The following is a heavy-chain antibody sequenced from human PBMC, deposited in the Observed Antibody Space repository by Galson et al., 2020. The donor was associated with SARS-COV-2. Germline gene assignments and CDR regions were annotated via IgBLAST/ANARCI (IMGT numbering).Heavy chain of an antibody. CDR2: SYYSGST. D-gene: IGHD1-26*01. J-gene: IGHJ4*02. Sequence: LSLTCTVSGGSISSGGYYWSCIRQHPGKGLEWIGYSYYSGSTYYNPSHKSRVTISVDTSKNQFSLKLSSVTAADTAVYYCARDRNGSGGRGSYFDFGGLGALV. CDR3: ARDRNGSGGRGSYFDF. V-gene: IGHV4-31*03. CDR1: GGSISSGGYY.